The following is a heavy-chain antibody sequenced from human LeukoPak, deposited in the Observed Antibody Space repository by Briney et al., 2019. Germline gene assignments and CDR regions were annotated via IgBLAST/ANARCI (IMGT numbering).Heavy chain of an antibody. CDR2: IYYSGST. CDR3: ARGSPGGITIFGVVTPMPNWFDP. D-gene: IGHD3-3*01. CDR1: GGSISSYY. Sequence: SETLSLTCTVSGGSISSYYWSWIRQPPGKRLEWIGYIYYSGSTNYNPSLKSRVTISVDTSKNQFSLKLSSVTAADTAVYYCARGSPGGITIFGVVTPMPNWFDPWGQGTLVTVSS. V-gene: IGHV4-59*01. J-gene: IGHJ5*02.